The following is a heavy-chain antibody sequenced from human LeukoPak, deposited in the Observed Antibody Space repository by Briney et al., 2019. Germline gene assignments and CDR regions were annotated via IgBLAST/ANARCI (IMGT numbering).Heavy chain of an antibody. D-gene: IGHD4-17*01. CDR3: TRHGDYGGPRDWYFDL. CDR2: IRSKANSYAT. CDR1: GFTFSGSA. Sequence: GGSLRLSCAASGFTFSGSAMHWVRQASGKGLEWVGRIRSKANSYATAYAASVKGRFTISRDDSKNTAYLQMNSLKTEDTAVYYCTRHGDYGGPRDWYFDLWGRGTLVTVSS. J-gene: IGHJ2*01. V-gene: IGHV3-73*01.